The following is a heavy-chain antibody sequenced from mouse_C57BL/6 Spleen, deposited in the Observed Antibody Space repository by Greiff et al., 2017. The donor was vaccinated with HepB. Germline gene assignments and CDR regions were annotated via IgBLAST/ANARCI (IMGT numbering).Heavy chain of an antibody. D-gene: IGHD2-4*01. CDR2: INPYNGGT. CDR3: ARRDYEGYFDY. CDR1: GYTFTDYY. V-gene: IGHV1-19*01. J-gene: IGHJ2*01. Sequence: DVKLQESGPVLVKPGASVKMSCKASGYTFTDYYMNWVKQSHGKSLEWIGVINPYNGGTSYNQKFKGKATLTVDKSSSTAYMELNSLTSEDSAVYYCARRDYEGYFDYWGQGTTLTVSS.